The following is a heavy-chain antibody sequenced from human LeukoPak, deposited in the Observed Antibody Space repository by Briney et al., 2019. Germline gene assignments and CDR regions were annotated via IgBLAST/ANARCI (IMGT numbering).Heavy chain of an antibody. J-gene: IGHJ5*02. CDR1: GGSISSCGYY. Sequence: PSQTVSLTCTLSGGSISSCGYYWSWIREHPGKGLEWMGYIYYTGSTSYNPSLKSRVIISVDTSKNQFSLKLNSVTAADTAVYYCARYCSSTSCRWFDPWGQGTLVTVSS. D-gene: IGHD2-2*01. CDR3: ARYCSSTSCRWFDP. V-gene: IGHV4-31*03. CDR2: IYYTGST.